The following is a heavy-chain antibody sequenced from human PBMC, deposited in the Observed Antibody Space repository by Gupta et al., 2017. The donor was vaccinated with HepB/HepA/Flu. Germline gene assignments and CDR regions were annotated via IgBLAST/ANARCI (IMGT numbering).Heavy chain of an antibody. CDR3: ARTPVRRAYYVNYYYYGMDV. J-gene: IGHJ6*02. CDR2: LSVSGTPI. V-gene: IGHV3-11*01. D-gene: IGHD3-10*02. CDR1: GFTVRDFY. Sequence: QVHLVESGGGLVKPGGSQRLSCAASGFTVRDFYMSWIRQAPGKGLEWISYLSVSGTPILYADSVKGRFTVSRDNSKNSVYLEMNSLRAEDTAVYYCARTPVRRAYYVNYYYYGMDVWGQGTAVTVSS.